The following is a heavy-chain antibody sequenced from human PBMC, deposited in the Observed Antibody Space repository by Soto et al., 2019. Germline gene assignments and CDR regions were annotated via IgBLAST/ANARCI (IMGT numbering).Heavy chain of an antibody. J-gene: IGHJ3*02. CDR3: ALAVAVVPQDAFDI. D-gene: IGHD6-19*01. CDR1: GGSFSGYY. V-gene: IGHV4-34*01. CDR2: INHSGST. Sequence: SETLSLTCAVYGGSFSGYYWSWIRQPPGKGLEWFGEINHSGSTNYNPSLKSRVTISVDTSKNQFSLKLSSVTAADTAVYYCALAVAVVPQDAFDIWGQGTMVTVSS.